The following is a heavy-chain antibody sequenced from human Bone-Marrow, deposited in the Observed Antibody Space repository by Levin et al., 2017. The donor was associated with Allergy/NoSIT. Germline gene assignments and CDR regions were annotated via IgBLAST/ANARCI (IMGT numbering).Heavy chain of an antibody. V-gene: IGHV3-15*05. CDR2: IKSKAEGGPI. J-gene: IGHJ4*02. Sequence: LSLTCVASGFNFTAAWLNWVRQAPGKGLEWVGRIKSKAEGGPIDYAAPVRGRFTISRDDSKNMFFLQMKTLKTEDTGVYYCTTGLRWGRGTLVIVSS. CDR1: GFNFTAAW. CDR3: TTGLR.